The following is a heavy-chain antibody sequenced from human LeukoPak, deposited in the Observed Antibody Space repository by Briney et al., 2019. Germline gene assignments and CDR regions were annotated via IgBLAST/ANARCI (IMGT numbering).Heavy chain of an antibody. V-gene: IGHV1-8*01. CDR1: GYTFTSYD. CDR2: MNPNSGNT. Sequence: ASVKVSCKASGYTFTSYDINWVRQATGQGLEWMGWMNPNSGNTGYAQKFQGRVTMTRNTSISTAYMELSSLRSEDTAVYYCARGPSWLWFGGTNDAFDIWGQGTMVTVSS. J-gene: IGHJ3*02. D-gene: IGHD3-10*01. CDR3: ARGPSWLWFGGTNDAFDI.